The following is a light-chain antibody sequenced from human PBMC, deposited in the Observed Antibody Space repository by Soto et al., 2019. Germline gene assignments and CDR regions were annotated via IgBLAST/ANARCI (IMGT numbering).Light chain of an antibody. V-gene: IGKV1-5*01. J-gene: IGKJ1*01. CDR1: QTINNW. CDR2: DAS. CDR3: QQYSTYLT. Sequence: DIQMTQSPPTLSASVGDRVTITCRASQTINNWLAWYQQKPGKAPKLLIYDASSLESGVPSRFSDSGSGTEFTLTISSLQPDDFATYYCQQYSTYLTFGQGTKVEIK.